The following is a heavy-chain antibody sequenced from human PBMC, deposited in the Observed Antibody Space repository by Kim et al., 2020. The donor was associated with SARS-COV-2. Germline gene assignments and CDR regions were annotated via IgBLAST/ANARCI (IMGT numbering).Heavy chain of an antibody. CDR2: T. Sequence: TNYAQKLQGRVTMTTDTSTSTAYMELRSLRSDDTAVYYCARDSSGYEFDYWGQGTLVTVSS. CDR3: ARDSSGYEFDY. V-gene: IGHV1-18*01. J-gene: IGHJ4*02. D-gene: IGHD3-22*01.